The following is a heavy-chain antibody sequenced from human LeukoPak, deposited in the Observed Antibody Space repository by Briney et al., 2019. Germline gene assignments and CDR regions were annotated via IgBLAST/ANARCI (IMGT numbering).Heavy chain of an antibody. Sequence: SETLSLTCTVSGGSISSGGYYWSWIRQHPGKGLEWIGYIYYSGSTYYNPSLKSRVTISVDTSKNQFSLKLSSVTAADTAVYYCARDHAAAGTAEYFDLWGRGTLVTVSS. D-gene: IGHD6-13*01. CDR3: ARDHAAAGTAEYFDL. CDR1: GGSISSGGYY. CDR2: IYYSGST. J-gene: IGHJ2*01. V-gene: IGHV4-31*03.